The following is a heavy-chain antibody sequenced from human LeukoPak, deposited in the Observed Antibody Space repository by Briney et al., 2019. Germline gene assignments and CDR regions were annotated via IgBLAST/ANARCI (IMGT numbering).Heavy chain of an antibody. CDR2: INPNSGGT. CDR3: ARGSSSSWSHFDY. J-gene: IGHJ4*02. D-gene: IGHD6-13*01. V-gene: IGHV1-2*06. Sequence: EASVKVSCKASGYTFTGYYMHWVRQAPGQGLEWMGRINPNSGGTNYAQKFQGRVTMTRDTSISTAYMELSRLRSDDTAVYYCARGSSSSWSHFDYWGQGTLVTVSS. CDR1: GYTFTGYY.